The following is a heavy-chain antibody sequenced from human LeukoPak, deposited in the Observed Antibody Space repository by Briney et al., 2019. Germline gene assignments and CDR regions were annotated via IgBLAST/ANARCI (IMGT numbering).Heavy chain of an antibody. CDR2: ISGDGGYT. V-gene: IGHV3-23*01. D-gene: IGHD3-10*01. CDR3: AKGLDGSGSYSPLDY. CDR1: GFTFSTYA. J-gene: IGHJ4*02. Sequence: GGSLRLSCAASGFTFSTYAMTWVRQAPGKGLEWVSSISGDGGYTYYADFVKGRFTISRDNSNNTPYLPMDSLRAEDTAVYYCAKGLDGSGSYSPLDYWGQGTLVTVSS.